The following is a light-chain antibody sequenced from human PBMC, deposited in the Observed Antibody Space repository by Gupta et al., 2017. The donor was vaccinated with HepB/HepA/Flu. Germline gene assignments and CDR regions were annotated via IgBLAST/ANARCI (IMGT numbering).Light chain of an antibody. CDR2: AAS. CDR1: QTISNY. V-gene: IGKV1-39*01. J-gene: IGKJ4*01. CDR3: QQSYNFPLP. Sequence: DIEMTQSPSSLSASVGETVTIACRASQTISNYVNWYQQQPGIAPKLLIYAASTLQSGVPSRFSGSGSGTHFTLTISGLQPADFATYYCQQSYNFPLPFGGGTKVDIK.